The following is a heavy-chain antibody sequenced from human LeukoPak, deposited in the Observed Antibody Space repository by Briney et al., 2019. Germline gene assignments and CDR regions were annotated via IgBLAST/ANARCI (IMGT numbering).Heavy chain of an antibody. Sequence: GGSLRLYCAASGFTFSRYAMSWVRQAPGKGLEWVSAVSGSGGSTYYADSVKGLFTISRDNSKNTLYLQMNSLRAEDTAVYYCAKRMIRGVNHDAFDLWGQGTTVTVSS. V-gene: IGHV3-23*01. J-gene: IGHJ3*01. CDR1: GFTFSRYA. CDR3: AKRMIRGVNHDAFDL. D-gene: IGHD3-10*01. CDR2: VSGSGGST.